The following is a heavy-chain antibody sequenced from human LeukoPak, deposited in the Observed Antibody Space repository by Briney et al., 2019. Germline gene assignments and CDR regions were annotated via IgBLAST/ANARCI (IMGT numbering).Heavy chain of an antibody. V-gene: IGHV4-34*01. J-gene: IGHJ4*02. D-gene: IGHD5-24*01. CDR1: GGSFSGYY. CDR3: ARVEMATGVYFDY. CDR2: IYYSGST. Sequence: SETLSLTCAVYGGSFSGYYWSWIRQPPGKGLEWIGSIYYSGSTYYNPSLKSRVTISVDTSKNQFSLKLSSVTAADTAVYYCARVEMATGVYFDYWGQGTLVTVSS.